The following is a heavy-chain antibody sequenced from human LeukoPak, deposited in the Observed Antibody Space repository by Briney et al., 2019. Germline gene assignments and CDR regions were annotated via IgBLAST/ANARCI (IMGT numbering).Heavy chain of an antibody. D-gene: IGHD3-22*01. CDR3: ARILYYYDSSSA. CDR1: GYTFTMYG. Sequence: ASVKVSCKASGYTFTMYGITWVRQAPGQGLEWMGWINPNSGGTNYAQKFQGRVTMTRDTSISTAYMELSRLRSDDTAVYYCARILYYYDSSSAWGQGTLVTVSS. V-gene: IGHV1-2*02. CDR2: INPNSGGT. J-gene: IGHJ4*02.